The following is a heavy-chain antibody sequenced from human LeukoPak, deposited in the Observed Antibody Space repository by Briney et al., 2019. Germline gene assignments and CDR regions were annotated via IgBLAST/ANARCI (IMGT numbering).Heavy chain of an antibody. J-gene: IGHJ2*01. Sequence: PGGSLRLSCTASGFTFGDYAMSWVRQVPGKGLVWVSRVYTDGTTTDFADSVKGRFTVSRDNAKNTLYLQMDSLRAEDTAMYYCARSVVSTYWYFDLWGRGTLVTVSS. CDR1: GFTFGDYA. CDR2: VYTDGTTT. D-gene: IGHD4-23*01. CDR3: ARSVVSTYWYFDL. V-gene: IGHV3-74*01.